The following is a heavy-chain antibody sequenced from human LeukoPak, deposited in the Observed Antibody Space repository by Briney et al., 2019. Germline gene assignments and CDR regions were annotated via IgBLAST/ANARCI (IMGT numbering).Heavy chain of an antibody. Sequence: GGSVRLSCAASGFTFSSYWMHWVRQAPGKGLVWVSRIISDGSSAAYADSVKGRFTISRDNAKNTLYLQMNSLRAEDTAVYYCARDFDSPTGYWGQGTMVSLCS. J-gene: IGHJ4*02. V-gene: IGHV3-74*01. CDR2: IISDGSSA. D-gene: IGHD3-9*01. CDR3: ARDFDSPTGY. CDR1: GFTFSSYW.